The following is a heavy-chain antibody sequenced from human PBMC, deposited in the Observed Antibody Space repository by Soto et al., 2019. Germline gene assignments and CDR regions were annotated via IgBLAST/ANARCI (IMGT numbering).Heavy chain of an antibody. CDR3: ARLKPAALTKFGGKFYFDN. Sequence: QVQLVESGGGVVQPGKSLRLSCAASGFPFRSYTMHWVRQAPGKGLEWVAVLSYDGSRQFYGDFVKGRFTISRDSSKNTLYLQMNSLRIEDTAVYYCARLKPAALTKFGGKFYFDNWGQGTLVTVSS. CDR2: LSYDGSRQ. CDR1: GFPFRSYT. V-gene: IGHV3-30-3*01. D-gene: IGHD3-10*02. J-gene: IGHJ4*02.